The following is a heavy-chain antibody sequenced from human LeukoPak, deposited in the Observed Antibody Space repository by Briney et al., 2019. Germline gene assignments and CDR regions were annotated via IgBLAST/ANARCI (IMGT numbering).Heavy chain of an antibody. CDR3: AGDCGGDCYSPEPDAFDI. Sequence: SSVKVSCKASGGTFSSYAISWVRQAPGQGLEWMGGIIPIFGTANYAQKFQGRVTITADESTSTAYMELSSLRPEDTAVYYCAGDCGGDCYSPEPDAFDIWGQGTMVTVSS. V-gene: IGHV1-69*01. D-gene: IGHD2-21*01. CDR2: IIPIFGTA. CDR1: GGTFSSYA. J-gene: IGHJ3*02.